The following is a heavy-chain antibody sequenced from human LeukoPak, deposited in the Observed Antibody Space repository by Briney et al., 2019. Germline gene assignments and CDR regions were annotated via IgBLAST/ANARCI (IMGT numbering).Heavy chain of an antibody. CDR1: GFTFSTNE. J-gene: IGHJ4*02. Sequence: GGSLRLSCAASGFTFSTNEMNWVRQAPGKGLEWVSGITASGDRTYYGDSVKGRFTVSRDNSKNTVYLQMNSLRVDDTAVYYCARRDIVVIVSASDYWGQGTLVTVSS. CDR2: ITASGDRT. CDR3: ARRDIVVIVSASDY. D-gene: IGHD2-15*01. V-gene: IGHV3-23*01.